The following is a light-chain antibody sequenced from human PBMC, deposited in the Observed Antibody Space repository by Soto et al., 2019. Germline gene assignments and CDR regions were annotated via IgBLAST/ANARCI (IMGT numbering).Light chain of an antibody. CDR1: SSDVGGYNY. J-gene: IGLJ1*01. Sequence: QSALTQPASVSGSPGQSITISCTGTSSDVGGYNYVSWYQQHSGKAPKLMIYEVSNRPSGVFNRFSGSKSGNTASLTISGLQAEDEADYYCSSYTSSSTQVFGTGTKVTVL. CDR2: EVS. CDR3: SSYTSSSTQV. V-gene: IGLV2-14*01.